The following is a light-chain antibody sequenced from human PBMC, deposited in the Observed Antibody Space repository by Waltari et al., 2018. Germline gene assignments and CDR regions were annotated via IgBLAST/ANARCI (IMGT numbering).Light chain of an antibody. V-gene: IGKV3D-20*02. CDR3: QHRDHWPPDAT. Sequence: EIVLTQSPGTLSLSPGERATLSCRASRSVSNTYFAWYQQKPGQAPRLLRYGTSTRATGIPARFSGSGSGTDFTLTISSLEAEDFAVYYCQHRDHWPPDATFGPGTKVDI. J-gene: IGKJ3*01. CDR2: GTS. CDR1: RSVSNTY.